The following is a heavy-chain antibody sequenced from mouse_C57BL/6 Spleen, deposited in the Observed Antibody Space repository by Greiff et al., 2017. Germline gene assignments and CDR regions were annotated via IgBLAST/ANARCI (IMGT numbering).Heavy chain of an antibody. CDR2: ISGGGGNT. J-gene: IGHJ2*01. Sequence: DVKLVESGGGLVKPGGSLKLSCAASGFTFSSYTMSWVRQTPEKRLEWVATISGGGGNTYYPDSVKGRFTISRDNAKNTLYLQMSSLRSEDTALYYCARRRGSSGYLYYFDYWGQGTTLTVSS. D-gene: IGHD3-2*02. CDR1: GFTFSSYT. CDR3: ARRRGSSGYLYYFDY. V-gene: IGHV5-9*01.